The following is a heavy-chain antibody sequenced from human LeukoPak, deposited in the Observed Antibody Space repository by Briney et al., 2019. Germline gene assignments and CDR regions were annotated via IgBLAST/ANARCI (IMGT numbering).Heavy chain of an antibody. J-gene: IGHJ4*02. CDR1: GFTFSNAW. V-gene: IGHV3-15*01. Sequence: GGSLKLSCAASGFTFSNAWMGWVPPAPGKGLEWVGRIKSKTDGGTIDYAAPVQGRFIISRDDSKNTLYRQMSILKTEDTAVYYCTTEYYYDSSGYYQRSPPNYFDCWGQGTLVTVSS. CDR3: TTEYYYDSSGYYQRSPPNYFDC. D-gene: IGHD3-22*01. CDR2: IKSKTDGGTI.